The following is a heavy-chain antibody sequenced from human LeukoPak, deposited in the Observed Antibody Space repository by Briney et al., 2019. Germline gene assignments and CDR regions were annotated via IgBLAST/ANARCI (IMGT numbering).Heavy chain of an antibody. CDR2: IYPGDSDT. CDR1: GYTFTNYW. D-gene: IGHD5-18*01. V-gene: IGHV5-51*01. Sequence: GESLKISCQGSGYTFTNYWIGWVRQMPGKGLEWMGIIYPGDSDTTYSPSFEGQVTISVDKSISTAYLQWSSLKASDTAMYYCARRAGGRYNYGFDSWGQGTLVTVSS. J-gene: IGHJ5*01. CDR3: ARRAGGRYNYGFDS.